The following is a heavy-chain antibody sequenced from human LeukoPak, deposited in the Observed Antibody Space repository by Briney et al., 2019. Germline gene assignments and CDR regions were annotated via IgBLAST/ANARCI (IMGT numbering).Heavy chain of an antibody. CDR2: IYYSGST. Sequence: SETLSLTCTGSGGSISSYYWSWIRQPPGKGLEWIGYIYYSGSTDYNPSLTSRVTISLDTSKNQFSLKLSSVTAADTAVYYCARRRGDFWSDYYAFDYWGQGTLVTISS. CDR1: GGSISSYY. D-gene: IGHD3-3*01. V-gene: IGHV4-59*08. J-gene: IGHJ4*02. CDR3: ARRRGDFWSDYYAFDY.